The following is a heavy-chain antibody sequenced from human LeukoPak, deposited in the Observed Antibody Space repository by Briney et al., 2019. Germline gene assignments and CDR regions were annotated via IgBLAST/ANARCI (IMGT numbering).Heavy chain of an antibody. Sequence: GGSLRLSCAASGFTFSSYAMSWVRQAPGKGLEWVSAISGSGGSTYYADSVKGRFTISRDNSKNTLYLQMNSLRAEDTAVYYCAKRPLCSSTSCRDYWGQGTLVTVSS. CDR1: GFTFSSYA. D-gene: IGHD2-2*01. J-gene: IGHJ4*02. CDR2: ISGSGGST. CDR3: AKRPLCSSTSCRDY. V-gene: IGHV3-23*01.